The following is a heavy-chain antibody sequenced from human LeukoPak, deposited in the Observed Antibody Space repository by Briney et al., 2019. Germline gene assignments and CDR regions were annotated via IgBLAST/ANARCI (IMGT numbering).Heavy chain of an antibody. CDR2: INHSGST. J-gene: IGHJ5*02. D-gene: IGHD6-19*01. Sequence: PSETLSLTCAVYGGSFSGYYWSWIRQPPGKGLEWIGEINHSGSTNYNPSLKSRVTISVDTSKNQFSLKLSSVTAADTAVYYCARGIGIAVAGTSYNWFDPWGQGTLVTVPS. CDR3: ARGIGIAVAGTSYNWFDP. V-gene: IGHV4-34*01. CDR1: GGSFSGYY.